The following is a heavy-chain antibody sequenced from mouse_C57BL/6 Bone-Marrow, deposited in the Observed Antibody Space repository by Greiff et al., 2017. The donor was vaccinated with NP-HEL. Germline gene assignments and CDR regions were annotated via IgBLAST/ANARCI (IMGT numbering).Heavy chain of an antibody. J-gene: IGHJ2*01. V-gene: IGHV1-66*01. CDR2: IYPGSGNT. CDR1: GYSFTSYY. D-gene: IGHD1-1*01. Sequence: QVQLKESGPELVKPGASVKISCKASGYSFTSYYIHWVKQRPGQGLEWIGWIYPGSGNTKYNEKFKGKATLTADTSSSTAYMQLSSLTSEDSAVYYCANYYGSRRVDYWGQGTTLTVSS. CDR3: ANYYGSRRVDY.